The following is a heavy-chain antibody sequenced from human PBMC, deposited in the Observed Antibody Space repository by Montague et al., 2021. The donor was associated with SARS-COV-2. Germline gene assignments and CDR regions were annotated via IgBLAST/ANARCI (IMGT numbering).Heavy chain of an antibody. Sequence: SETLSLTCAVYGGSFSGYYWSWIRQPPGKGLEWIGEINHSGSTNYNPSLKSRITISVDTSKNQFSLKLSSVTAADTAVYYCARVRPVFQFLRTYSGSCDWFDSWGQGTLVTVSS. V-gene: IGHV4-34*01. CDR1: GGSFSGYY. CDR3: ARVRPVFQFLRTYSGSCDWFDS. CDR2: INHSGST. D-gene: IGHD6-13*01. J-gene: IGHJ5*01.